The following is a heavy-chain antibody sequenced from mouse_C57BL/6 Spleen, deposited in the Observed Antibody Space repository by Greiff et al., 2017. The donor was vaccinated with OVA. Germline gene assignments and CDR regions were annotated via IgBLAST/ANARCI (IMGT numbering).Heavy chain of an antibody. Sequence: EVKLMESGPELVKPGASVKISCKASGYSFTDYNMNWVKQSNGKSLEWIGVINPNYGTTSYNQKFKGKATLTVDQSSSTAYMQLNSLTSEDSAVDYCARVGYGDYAMDYWGQGTSVTVSS. CDR1: GYSFTDYN. J-gene: IGHJ4*01. D-gene: IGHD3-1*01. CDR2: INPNYGTT. CDR3: ARVGYGDYAMDY. V-gene: IGHV1-39*01.